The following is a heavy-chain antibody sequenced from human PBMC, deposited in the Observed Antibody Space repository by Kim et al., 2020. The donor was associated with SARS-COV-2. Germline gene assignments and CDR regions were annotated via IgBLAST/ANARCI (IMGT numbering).Heavy chain of an antibody. CDR1: GFTFSSYA. V-gene: IGHV3-30*04. D-gene: IGHD3-16*02. CDR3: AGAGDYVWRGYRAYPGAFEI. J-gene: IGHJ3*02. CDR2: ISHDGSKK. Sequence: GGSLRLSCAASGFTFSSYAMHWVRQAPGKGLEWVAVISHDGSKKYYADSVKGRFTISRDNSKNTLYLQMNSLRAEDTAVYYCAGAGDYVWRGYRAYPGAFEIWGPGTMVTVSS.